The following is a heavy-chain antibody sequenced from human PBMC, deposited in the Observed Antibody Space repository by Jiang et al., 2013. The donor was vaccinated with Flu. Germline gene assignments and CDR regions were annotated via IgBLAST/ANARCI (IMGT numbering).Heavy chain of an antibody. CDR1: GYTFTGYY. Sequence: SGAEVKKPGASVKVSCKASGYTFTGYYMHWVRQAPGQGLEWMGWINPNSGGTNYAQKFQGRVTMTRDTSISTAYMELSRLRSDDTAVYYCARERTDPGREYYYYGMDVWGQGTTVTVSS. CDR3: ARERTDPGREYYYYGMDV. J-gene: IGHJ6*02. CDR2: INPNSGGT. V-gene: IGHV1-2*02. D-gene: IGHD2-2*01.